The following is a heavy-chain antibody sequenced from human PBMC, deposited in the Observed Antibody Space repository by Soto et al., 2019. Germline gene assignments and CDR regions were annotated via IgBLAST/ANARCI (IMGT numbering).Heavy chain of an antibody. CDR2: IYYSGST. V-gene: IGHV4-39*01. J-gene: IGHJ4*02. Sequence: PGEGLGWIGRIYYSGSTYYTPSLKSRVTISLDTSKNQFSLKLISVTAADTAVYYCARQLRFLEWLLYGGGYFDYWGQRTLVTVSS. CDR3: ARQLRFLEWLLYGGGYFDY. D-gene: IGHD3-3*01.